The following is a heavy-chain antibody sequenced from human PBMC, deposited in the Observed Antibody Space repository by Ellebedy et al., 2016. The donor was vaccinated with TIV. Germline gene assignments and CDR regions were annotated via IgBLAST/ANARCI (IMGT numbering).Heavy chain of an antibody. CDR1: EFTFSDYG. CDR3: AKDRARYYYDSSGYYENVMDV. V-gene: IGHV3-30*02. D-gene: IGHD3-22*01. J-gene: IGHJ6*02. CDR2: IWYDASNK. Sequence: GESLKISCAASEFTFSDYGMHWVRQAPGKGLEWVAIIWYDASNKYYADSVKGRFTISRDNSKNTLYLQMNSLRAEDTAVYYCAKDRARYYYDSSGYYENVMDVWGQGTTVTVSS.